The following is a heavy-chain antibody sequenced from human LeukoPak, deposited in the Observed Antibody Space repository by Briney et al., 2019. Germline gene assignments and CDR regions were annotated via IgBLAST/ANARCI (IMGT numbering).Heavy chain of an antibody. CDR3: ARPGQRGYNSNFDY. Sequence: GGSLKISCKGSGYSFASYWIAWVRQIPGKGLAWMGIIYPGDSDTRYSPSFQGQVTISADNAISTAYLQWSSLKAPDTAMYYCARPGQRGYNSNFDYWGQGTLVTVSS. CDR1: GYSFASYW. V-gene: IGHV5-51*01. D-gene: IGHD5-18*01. J-gene: IGHJ4*02. CDR2: IYPGDSDT.